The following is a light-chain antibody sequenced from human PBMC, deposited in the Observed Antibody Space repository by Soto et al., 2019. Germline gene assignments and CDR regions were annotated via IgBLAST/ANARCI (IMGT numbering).Light chain of an antibody. CDR3: QQYNNWPSWT. CDR1: HSVSSN. V-gene: IGKV3-15*01. J-gene: IGKJ1*01. Sequence: EKVMTMSPATLSVYKRERATLSCRASHSVSSNLAWYQQTPGPAPRLLIYGASTRATGIPARFSGSGSGTEFTLTISSLQSEDFAVYYCQQYNNWPSWTFGQGTKVDIK. CDR2: GAS.